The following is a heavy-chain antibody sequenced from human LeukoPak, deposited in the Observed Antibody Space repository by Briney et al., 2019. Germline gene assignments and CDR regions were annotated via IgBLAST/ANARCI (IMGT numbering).Heavy chain of an antibody. CDR2: ISSSSSTI. Sequence: GGSQRLSCAASGFTFSSYSMNWVRQAPGKGLEWVSYISSSSSTIYYADSVKGRLTISRDNAKSSLYLQMNSLRAEDTAVYYCARKGGYGMVATRNWGQGTLVTVSS. V-gene: IGHV3-48*04. D-gene: IGHD5-12*01. CDR1: GFTFSSYS. J-gene: IGHJ4*02. CDR3: ARKGGYGMVATRN.